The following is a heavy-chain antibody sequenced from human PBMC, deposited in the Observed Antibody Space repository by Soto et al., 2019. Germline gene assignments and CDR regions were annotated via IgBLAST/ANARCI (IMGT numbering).Heavy chain of an antibody. J-gene: IGHJ4*02. CDR2: IIPILGIA. CDR3: ASHLMTTVSNFDY. CDR1: GGTFSSYT. Sequence: QVQLVQSGAEVKKPGSSVKVSCKASGGTFSSYTISWVRQAHGQGLEWMGRIIPILGIANYAQKFQGRVTITADKSTSTAYMELSSLRSEDTAVYYCASHLMTTVSNFDYWGQGTLVTVSS. D-gene: IGHD4-17*01. V-gene: IGHV1-69*02.